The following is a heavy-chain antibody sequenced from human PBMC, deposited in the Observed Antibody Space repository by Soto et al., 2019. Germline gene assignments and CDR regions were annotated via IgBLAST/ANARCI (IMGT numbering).Heavy chain of an antibody. CDR1: GFTFSSYA. J-gene: IGHJ6*02. D-gene: IGHD3-3*01. CDR2: ISGSGGST. CDR3: AKSGEGDFWSGYPPDDYYYGMDV. Sequence: GGSLRLSCAASGFTFSSYAMSWVRQAPGKGLEWVPAISGSGGSTYYADSVKGRFTISRDNSKNTLYLQMNSLRAEDTAVYYCAKSGEGDFWSGYPPDDYYYGMDVWGQGTTVTVSS. V-gene: IGHV3-23*01.